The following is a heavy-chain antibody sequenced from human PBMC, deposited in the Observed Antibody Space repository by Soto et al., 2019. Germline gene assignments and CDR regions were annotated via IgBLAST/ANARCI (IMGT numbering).Heavy chain of an antibody. CDR1: GFTFSSYG. CDR3: AYGYLSYYFDY. CDR2: IWHDGSDK. Sequence: PGGSLRLSCVASGFTFSSYGMHWVRQAPGKGLEWVAIIWHDGSDKYYGDSVKGRFTISRDNSKNTLYLQMNTLRAEDTAVYYCAYGYLSYYFDYWGQGTLVTVSS. J-gene: IGHJ4*02. D-gene: IGHD3-10*01. V-gene: IGHV3-33*01.